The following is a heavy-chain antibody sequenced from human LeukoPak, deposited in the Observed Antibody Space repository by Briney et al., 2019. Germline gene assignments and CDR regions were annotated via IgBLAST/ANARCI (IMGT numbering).Heavy chain of an antibody. CDR2: INPNSGGT. V-gene: IGHV1-2*02. CDR1: GYTFTDFY. CDR3: ARVAVLMLYGSSFYYFDY. Sequence: GASVKVSCKASGYTFTDFYIHWVRQAPGQGLEWMGWINPNSGGTNYAQKFQGRVTMTRDTSISTAYIELSRLRSDDTAVYYCARVAVLMLYGSSFYYFDYWGQGALVTVSS. D-gene: IGHD2-8*01. J-gene: IGHJ4*02.